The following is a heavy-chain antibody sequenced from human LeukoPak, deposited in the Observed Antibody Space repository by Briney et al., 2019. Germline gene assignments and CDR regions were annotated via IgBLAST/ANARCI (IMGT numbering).Heavy chain of an antibody. J-gene: IGHJ5*02. Sequence: SETLSLTCTVSGGSISSYYWSWIRQPPREGLEWRWVIYYSGSTNYNPSLKSRVTISVDTSKNQFSLKLSSVTAADTAVYYCARVVPAAMGDGDNWFDPWGQGTLVTVSS. CDR2: IYYSGST. V-gene: IGHV4-59*01. D-gene: IGHD2-2*01. CDR1: GGSISSYY. CDR3: ARVVPAAMGDGDNWFDP.